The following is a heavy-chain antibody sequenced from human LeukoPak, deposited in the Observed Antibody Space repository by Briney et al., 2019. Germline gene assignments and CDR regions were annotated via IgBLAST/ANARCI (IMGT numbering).Heavy chain of an antibody. CDR1: GGSISSSSYY. D-gene: IGHD6-6*01. CDR2: IYYSGST. CDR3: ARDAKYSSSSHKPFDY. Sequence: SETLSLTCTVSGGSISSSSYYWGWIRQPPGKGLEWIGSIYYSGSTYYNPSLKSRVTISVDTSKNQFSLKLSSVTAADTAVYYCARDAKYSSSSHKPFDYWGQGTLVTVSS. V-gene: IGHV4-39*07. J-gene: IGHJ4*02.